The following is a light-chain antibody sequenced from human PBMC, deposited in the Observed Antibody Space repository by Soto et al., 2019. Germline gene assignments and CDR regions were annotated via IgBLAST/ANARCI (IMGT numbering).Light chain of an antibody. CDR3: QHFNSYPIT. V-gene: IGKV1-13*02. CDR1: QGISSA. CDR2: DAS. J-gene: IGKJ5*01. Sequence: AIQLTQSPSSLSASVGDRVTITCRASQGISSALAWYQQKPGKVPKLLIYDASSFESGVPSRFSGSGSGTDFTLTISSLQPEDFATYYCQHFNSYPITFGQGTRLEI.